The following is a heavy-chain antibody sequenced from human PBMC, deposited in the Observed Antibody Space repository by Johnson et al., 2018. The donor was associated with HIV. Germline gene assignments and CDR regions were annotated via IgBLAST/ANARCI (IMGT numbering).Heavy chain of an antibody. Sequence: LVESGGGLVQPGGSLRLSCAASGFTVSSNYMSWVRQAPGKGLEWVSVIYSGDSTYYADSVKGRFTISRDNSKNTLYLQMNSLRAEDTAVYYCARDGLAARVVGAFDIWGQGTMVTVSS. CDR2: IYSGDST. V-gene: IGHV3-66*01. CDR1: GFTVSSNY. J-gene: IGHJ3*02. CDR3: ARDGLAARVVGAFDI. D-gene: IGHD6-13*01.